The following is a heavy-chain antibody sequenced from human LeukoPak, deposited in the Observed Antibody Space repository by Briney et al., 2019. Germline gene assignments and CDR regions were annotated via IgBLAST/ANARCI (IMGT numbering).Heavy chain of an antibody. CDR1: GYTFTSYY. J-gene: IGHJ3*02. D-gene: IGHD3-22*01. V-gene: IGHV1-46*01. CDR2: INPSDGST. Sequence: GASVKVSCKASGYTFTSYYMHWVRQAPGQGLEWMGIINPSDGSTSYAQKFQGRVTMTRDMSTSTVYMELSSLRAGDTAVYYCAKDGLYYYDSSGYSGGDDAFDIWGQGTMVTVSS. CDR3: AKDGLYYYDSSGYSGGDDAFDI.